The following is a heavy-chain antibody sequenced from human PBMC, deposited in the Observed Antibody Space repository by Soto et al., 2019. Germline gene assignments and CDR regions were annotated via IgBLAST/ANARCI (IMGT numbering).Heavy chain of an antibody. Sequence: SETLSLTCTVSGGSIRNGGYSCSWIRQHPGKGLEWIGYIYYSGSTYYNPSLKSRVTISVDTSKNQFSLKLSSVTAADTAVYYCARDARYFDWLSRFDPWGQGTLVTVSS. CDR2: IYYSGST. D-gene: IGHD3-9*01. J-gene: IGHJ5*02. V-gene: IGHV4-31*03. CDR1: GGSIRNGGYS. CDR3: ARDARYFDWLSRFDP.